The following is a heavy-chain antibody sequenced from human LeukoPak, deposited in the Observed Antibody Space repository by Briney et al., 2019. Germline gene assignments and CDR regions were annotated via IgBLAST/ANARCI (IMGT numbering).Heavy chain of an antibody. J-gene: IGHJ4*02. CDR1: GYTFTGYY. Sequence: ASVKVSCKASGYTFTGYYMHWVRQAPGQGLEWMGWINPNSGGTNYAQKFQGRVTMTRDTSISTAYMELSRLRSDDTAVYYCASQNYDFWSGYNYDYWGQGTLVTVSS. D-gene: IGHD3-3*01. CDR2: INPNSGGT. V-gene: IGHV1-2*02. CDR3: ASQNYDFWSGYNYDY.